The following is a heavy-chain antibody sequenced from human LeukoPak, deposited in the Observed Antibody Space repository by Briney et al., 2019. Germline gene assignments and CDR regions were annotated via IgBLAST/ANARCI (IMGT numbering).Heavy chain of an antibody. J-gene: IGHJ5*02. D-gene: IGHD6-19*01. CDR3: ARDDSSGWYLGWFDP. Sequence: GSLRLSCAASGFTFSSYSMNWVRQAPGKGLEWIGSIYYSGSTYYNPSLKSRVTISVDTSKNQFSLKLSSVTAADTAVYYCARDDSSGWYLGWFDPWGQGTLVTVSS. CDR2: IYYSGST. V-gene: IGHV4-39*07. CDR1: GFTFSSYS.